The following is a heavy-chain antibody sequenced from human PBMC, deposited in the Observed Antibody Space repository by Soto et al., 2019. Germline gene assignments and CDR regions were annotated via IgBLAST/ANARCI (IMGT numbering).Heavy chain of an antibody. CDR3: ARELTTVTRREYYFDY. J-gene: IGHJ4*02. CDR2: IWYARSNK. Sequence: SLRLSCALSGFTPNSSSVVQVHQSPVNGLERVKVIWYARSNKYYADSVKGRFTISRINSNNTLYLQMTSLRAEETDVYYCARELTTVTRREYYFDYWGQGTLVGVS. V-gene: IGHV3-33*01. D-gene: IGHD4-17*01. CDR1: GFTPNSSS.